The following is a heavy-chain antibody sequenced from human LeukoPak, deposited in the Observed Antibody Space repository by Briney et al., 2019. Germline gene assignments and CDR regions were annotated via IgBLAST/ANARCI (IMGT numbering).Heavy chain of an antibody. CDR1: GGSISSSNW. J-gene: IGHJ6*03. CDR2: IYHSGST. D-gene: IGHD4-17*01. V-gene: IGHV4-4*02. CDR3: ARSPYGRGRYYYYYMDV. Sequence: PSETLSLTCAVSGGSISSSNWWSWVRQPPGKGLEWIGEIYHSGSTNYNPSLKSRVTISVDKSKNQFSLKLSSVTAADTAVYYCARSPYGRGRYYYYYMDVWGKGTTVTISS.